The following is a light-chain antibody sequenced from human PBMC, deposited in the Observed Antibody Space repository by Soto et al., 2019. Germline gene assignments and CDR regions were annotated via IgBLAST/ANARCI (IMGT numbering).Light chain of an antibody. CDR1: QSISSW. CDR2: DAS. V-gene: IGKV1-5*01. Sequence: DIQMTQSPSTLSASVGDRVTITCWASQSISSWLAWYQQKPGKAPKLLIYDASSLESGVPSRFSGSGSGTEFPLTISRLQPDDFATYYCQQYNSYPWTFGQGTKVEIK. CDR3: QQYNSYPWT. J-gene: IGKJ1*01.